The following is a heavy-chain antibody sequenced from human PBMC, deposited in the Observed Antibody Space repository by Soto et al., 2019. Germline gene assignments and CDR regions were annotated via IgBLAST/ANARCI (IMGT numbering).Heavy chain of an antibody. CDR3: ARVRNKWNDAEHDAFDI. CDR2: INPNSGGT. Sequence: ASVKVSCKASGYTFTGYYMHWVRQAPGQGLEWMGWINPNSGGTNYAQKFQGWVTMTRDTSISTAYMELSRLRSDDTAVYYCARVRNKWNDAEHDAFDIWGQGTIVTVS. D-gene: IGHD1-20*01. V-gene: IGHV1-2*04. J-gene: IGHJ3*02. CDR1: GYTFTGYY.